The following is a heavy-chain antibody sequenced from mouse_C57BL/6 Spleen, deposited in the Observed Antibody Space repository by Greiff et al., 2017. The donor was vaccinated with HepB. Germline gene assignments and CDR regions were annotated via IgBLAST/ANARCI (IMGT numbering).Heavy chain of an antibody. CDR1: GYSITSGYY. D-gene: IGHD1-1*01. CDR3: ARGGQTTRYAMDY. V-gene: IGHV3-6*01. CDR2: ISYDGSN. J-gene: IGHJ4*01. Sequence: EVKLQESGPGLVKPSQSLSLTCSVTGYSITSGYYWNWIRQFPGNKLEWMGYISYDGSNNYNPSLKNRISITRDTSTNQFFLKLNSVTTEDTATYYCARGGQTTRYAMDYWGQGTSVTVSS.